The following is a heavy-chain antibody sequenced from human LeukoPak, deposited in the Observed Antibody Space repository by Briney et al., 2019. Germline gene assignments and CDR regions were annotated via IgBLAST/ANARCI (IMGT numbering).Heavy chain of an antibody. D-gene: IGHD3-10*01. CDR1: GGSFSSGDYY. Sequence: SETLSLTCTVSGGSFSSGDYYWSWFRQPPGTGLEWIGYIYYSGSTYYNPSLKSRVTISVDTSKNQFSLKLSSVTAADTAVYYCARDDRGSGSYYKSFYYWGQGTLVTVSS. J-gene: IGHJ4*02. V-gene: IGHV4-30-4*01. CDR3: ARDDRGSGSYYKSFYY. CDR2: IYYSGST.